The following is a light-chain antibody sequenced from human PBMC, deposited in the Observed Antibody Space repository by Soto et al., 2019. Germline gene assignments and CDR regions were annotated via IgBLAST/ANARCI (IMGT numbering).Light chain of an antibody. V-gene: IGKV1-39*01. CDR3: QQSYSTPFT. Sequence: DIQMTQSPSSLSASVGDRVTITCRASQSISSYLNWYQQKPGKAPKLLIYAASSLQSGVPSRFSGSXSGTDFTLTISSXXXXXXXTYYCQQSYSTPFTFGGGTKVEIK. CDR1: QSISSY. J-gene: IGKJ4*01. CDR2: AAS.